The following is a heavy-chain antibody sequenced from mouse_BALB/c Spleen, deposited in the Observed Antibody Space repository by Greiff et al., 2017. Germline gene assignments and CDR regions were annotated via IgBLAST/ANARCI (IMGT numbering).Heavy chain of an antibody. V-gene: IGHV1-9*01. D-gene: IGHD1-1*01. CDR2: ILPGSGST. CDR1: GYTFSSYW. CDR3: ARWDYGSSYSYAMDY. Sequence: QVQLQQSGAELMKPGASVKISCKATGYTFSSYWIEWVKQRPGHGLEWIGEILPGSGSTNYNEKFKGKATFTADTSSNTAYMQLSSLTSEDSAVYYCARWDYGSSYSYAMDYWGQGTSVTVFS. J-gene: IGHJ4*01.